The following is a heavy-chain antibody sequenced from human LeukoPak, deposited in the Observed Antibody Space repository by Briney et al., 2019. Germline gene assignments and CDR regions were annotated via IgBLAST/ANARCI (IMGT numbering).Heavy chain of an antibody. CDR1: GGSFSGYY. J-gene: IGHJ3*02. D-gene: IGHD2-21*02. CDR2: INHSGST. V-gene: IGHV4-34*01. CDR3: ARASDCGGDCYSALDDAFDI. Sequence: SETLSLTCAVYGGSFSGYYWSWIRQPPGKGLEWIGEINHSGSTNYNPSLKSRVTVSVDTSKNQFSLKLSSVTAADTAVYYCARASDCGGDCYSALDDAFDIWGQGTMVTVSS.